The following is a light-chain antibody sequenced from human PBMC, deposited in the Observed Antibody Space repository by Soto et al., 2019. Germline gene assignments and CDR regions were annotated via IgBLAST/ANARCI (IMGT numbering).Light chain of an antibody. Sequence: EIQLTQSPCTLSGSVGERATLSCRASESVSSNYLAWYQQKPRQTPRLLIYGASTRATGIPARFNGSGSGTKYTLTIISLQYEDDAAYYCHQYNHRSSHAFGQGTKVDI. CDR3: HQYNHRSSHA. CDR1: ESVSSN. CDR2: GAS. V-gene: IGKV3-15*01. J-gene: IGKJ1*01.